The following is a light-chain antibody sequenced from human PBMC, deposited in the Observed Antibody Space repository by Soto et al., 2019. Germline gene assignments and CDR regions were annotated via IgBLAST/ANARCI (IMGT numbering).Light chain of an antibody. V-gene: IGKV3-15*01. CDR1: QAISSN. CDR2: GAS. J-gene: IGKJ2*03. CDR3: QQTYSTLNS. Sequence: EIVMTQSPATLSVSRGERATLSCRANQAISSNLAWYQQKPGQAPRLLIYGASTRATGIPDRFSGSGSGTEFTLTISSLQSEDFATYYCQQTYSTLNSFGQGTKVEIK.